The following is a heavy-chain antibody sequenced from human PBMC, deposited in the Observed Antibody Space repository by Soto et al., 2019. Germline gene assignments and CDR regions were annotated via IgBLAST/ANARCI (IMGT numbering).Heavy chain of an antibody. Sequence: QVQLQQWGAGLVKPSETLSLTCAVSGGPFSGYFWTWVRQPPWIGLEWIGESNHRGSTNYNPSLNSRVSISVDTSKMHFSLRLSSMSAADTAVYYCARRSPSMQVVGTDSGLGYFEYWGQGSLVTVSS. CDR2: SNHRGST. J-gene: IGHJ4*02. V-gene: IGHV4-34*02. D-gene: IGHD3-22*01. CDR3: ARRSPSMQVVGTDSGLGYFEY. CDR1: GGPFSGYF.